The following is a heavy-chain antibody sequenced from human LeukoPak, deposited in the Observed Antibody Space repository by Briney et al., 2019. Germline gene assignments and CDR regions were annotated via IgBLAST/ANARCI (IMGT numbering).Heavy chain of an antibody. CDR2: ISGSGCTR. J-gene: IGHJ4*02. CDR1: GFTFSSYE. Sequence: GGSLRLSCAASGFTFSSYEMNWVRQAPGNGLEWVSYISGSGCTRYYADSVQGRFTISRDNAKNSLYLQMNSLRAEDTAVYYCARAMVRGYGTYFDYWGQGTLVTVSS. D-gene: IGHD3-10*01. V-gene: IGHV3-48*03. CDR3: ARAMVRGYGTYFDY.